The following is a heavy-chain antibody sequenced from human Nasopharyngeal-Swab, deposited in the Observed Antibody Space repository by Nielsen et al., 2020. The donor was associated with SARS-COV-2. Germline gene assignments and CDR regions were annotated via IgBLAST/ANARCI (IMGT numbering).Heavy chain of an antibody. Sequence: SETLSLTCAIYGERVSSNSAAWNWIRQSPSRGLEWLGRTYYRSKWYNDYAVSVKSRITINPDTSKNQFSLQLNSVTPEDTAVYYCARDTSSSWYYYYYYMDVWGKGTTVTVSS. CDR1: GERVSSNSAA. CDR3: ARDTSSSWYYYYYYMDV. V-gene: IGHV6-1*01. J-gene: IGHJ6*03. CDR2: TYYRSKWYN. D-gene: IGHD6-13*01.